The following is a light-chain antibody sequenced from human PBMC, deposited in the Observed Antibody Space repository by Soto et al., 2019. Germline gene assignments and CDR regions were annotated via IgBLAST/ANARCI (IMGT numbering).Light chain of an antibody. J-gene: IGLJ2*01. Sequence: QAVVTQEPSLTVSPGGTVTLTCASNTGTVTSGYFPYWFQQKPGQAPRTLIYDTTYRHSWTPARFSGSLLGGKAALTLSGAQPEDEAEYFCLLYYSAVGLVFGGGTKVTVL. CDR3: LLYYSAVGLV. V-gene: IGLV7-46*01. CDR2: DTT. CDR1: TGTVTSGYF.